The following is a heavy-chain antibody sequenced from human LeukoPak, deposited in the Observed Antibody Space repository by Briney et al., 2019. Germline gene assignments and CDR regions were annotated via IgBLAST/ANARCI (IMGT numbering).Heavy chain of an antibody. V-gene: IGHV1-8*02. CDR1: GYTFTSYY. CDR3: ARGGGYDLDY. CDR2: MNPNSGNT. J-gene: IGHJ4*02. D-gene: IGHD5-12*01. Sequence: GASVKVSCKASGYTFTSYYMHWVRQAPGQGLEWMGWMNPNSGNTGYAQKFQGRVTMTRNTSISTAYMELSSLGSEDTAVYYCARGGGYDLDYWGQGTLVTVSS.